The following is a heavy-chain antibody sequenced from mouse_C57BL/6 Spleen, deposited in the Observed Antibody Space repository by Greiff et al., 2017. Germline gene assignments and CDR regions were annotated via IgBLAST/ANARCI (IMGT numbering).Heavy chain of an antibody. Sequence: QVQLQQPGAELVKPGASVKLSCKASGYTFTSYWMQWVKQRPGPGLEWIGEIDPSDSYTNYNQQFKGKATLTVDTSSSTAYMQLSSLTSADSAVYYCARSYLYYGSISYAMDYWGQGTSVTVSS. CDR1: GYTFTSYW. D-gene: IGHD1-1*01. V-gene: IGHV1-50*01. CDR3: ARSYLYYGSISYAMDY. CDR2: IDPSDSYT. J-gene: IGHJ4*01.